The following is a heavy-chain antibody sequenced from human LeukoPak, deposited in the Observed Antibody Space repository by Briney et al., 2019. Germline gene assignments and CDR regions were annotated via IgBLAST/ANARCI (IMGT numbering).Heavy chain of an antibody. CDR1: GFTFSSYA. J-gene: IGHJ4*02. D-gene: IGHD3-22*01. CDR3: ARALSIDPYDSSGYYCDY. CDR2: MSGSGGTT. Sequence: PGGSLRLSCAASGFTFSSYAMSWVRQAPGKGLEWVSAMSGSGGTTHYADSVKGRVTISRDNAKNTLYLQMNSLRAEDTAVYYCARALSIDPYDSSGYYCDYWGQGTLVTVSS. V-gene: IGHV3-23*01.